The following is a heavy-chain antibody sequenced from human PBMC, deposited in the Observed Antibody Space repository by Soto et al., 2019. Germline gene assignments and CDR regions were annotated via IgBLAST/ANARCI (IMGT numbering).Heavy chain of an antibody. CDR2: IYYGGST. CDR1: GGSISSGDFS. J-gene: IGHJ4*02. V-gene: IGHV4-30-2*01. CDR3: ARVRREYDNSGPVDY. Sequence: SETLSLTCAVSGGSISSGDFSWNWIRQPPGKGLEYIGYIYYGGSTYYNPSLQSRVTMSVDRSRNQFSLKLNSVTAADTAVYYCARVRREYDNSGPVDYWGQGTLVTVSA. D-gene: IGHD3-22*01.